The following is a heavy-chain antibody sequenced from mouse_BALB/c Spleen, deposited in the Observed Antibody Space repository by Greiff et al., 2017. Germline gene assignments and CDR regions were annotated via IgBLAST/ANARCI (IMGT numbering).Heavy chain of an antibody. Sequence: QVQLQQPGAELVRPGASVKLSCKASGYTFTSYWINWVKQRPGQGLEWIGNIYPSDSYTNYNQKFKDKATLTVDKSSSTAYMQLSSPTSEDSAVYYCTRSDDGYYWYFDVWGAGTTVTVAS. CDR3: TRSDDGYYWYFDV. J-gene: IGHJ1*01. V-gene: IGHV1-69*02. D-gene: IGHD2-3*01. CDR2: IYPSDSYT. CDR1: GYTFTSYW.